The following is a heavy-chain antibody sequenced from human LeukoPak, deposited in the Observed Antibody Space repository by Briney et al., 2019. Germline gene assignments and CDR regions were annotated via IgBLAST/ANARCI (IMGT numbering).Heavy chain of an antibody. V-gene: IGHV3-21*01. CDR1: GFTFSSYS. CDR2: ISSSSSYI. D-gene: IGHD3-9*01. CDR3: ARDRYQYFDWLSHNWFDP. J-gene: IGHJ5*02. Sequence: GGSLRLSCAASGFTFSSYSMNWVRQAPGKGLEWVSSISSSSSYIYYADSVKGRFTISRDNAKNSLYLQMNSLRAEDTAVYYCARDRYQYFDWLSHNWFDPWGQGTLVTVSS.